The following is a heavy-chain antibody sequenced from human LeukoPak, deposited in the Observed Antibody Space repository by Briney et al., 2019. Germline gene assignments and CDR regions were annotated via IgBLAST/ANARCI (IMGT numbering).Heavy chain of an antibody. CDR2: MNPNSGNT. V-gene: IGHV1-8*01. CDR3: ARVPIDYGDYEVGFDY. J-gene: IGHJ4*02. D-gene: IGHD4-17*01. Sequence: GASVKVSCKASGYTFTSYYIHWVRQATGQGLEWMGWMNPNSGNTGYAQKFQGRVTMTRNTSISTAYMELSSLRSEDTAVYYCARVPIDYGDYEVGFDYWGQGTLVTVSS. CDR1: GYTFTSYY.